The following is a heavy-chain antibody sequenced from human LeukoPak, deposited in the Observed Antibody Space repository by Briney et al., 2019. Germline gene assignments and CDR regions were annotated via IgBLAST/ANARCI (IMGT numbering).Heavy chain of an antibody. Sequence: SETLSLTCAVYGGSFSGYYWSWIRQPPGKGLEWIGEINHSGSTNCNPSLKSRVTISVDTSKNQFSLKLSSVTAADTAVYYCARSGLRYFDWLFKGHNWFDPWGQGTLVTVSS. D-gene: IGHD3-9*01. CDR3: ARSGLRYFDWLFKGHNWFDP. CDR1: GGSFSGYY. V-gene: IGHV4-34*01. CDR2: INHSGST. J-gene: IGHJ5*02.